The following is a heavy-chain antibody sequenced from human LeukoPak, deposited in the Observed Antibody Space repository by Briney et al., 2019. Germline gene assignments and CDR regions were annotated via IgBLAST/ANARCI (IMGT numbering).Heavy chain of an antibody. J-gene: IGHJ6*02. D-gene: IGHD3-10*01. CDR3: AKAVWFGEFDYYFFGLDV. CDR2: ISGSGGDT. Sequence: GSLRLSCAAFGFTFSSYAMGWVRQAPGKGLEWVSAISGSGGDTYYADSVKGRFTFSRDNSKNTLYLQMNSLRPEDTALYYCAKAVWFGEFDYYFFGLDVWGQGTTVTVSS. V-gene: IGHV3-23*01. CDR1: GFTFSSYA.